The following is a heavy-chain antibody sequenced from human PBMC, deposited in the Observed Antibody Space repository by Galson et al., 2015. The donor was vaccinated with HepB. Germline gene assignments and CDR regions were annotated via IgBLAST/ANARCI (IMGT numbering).Heavy chain of an antibody. D-gene: IGHD6-19*01. CDR1: GYSFTTNW. J-gene: IGHJ6*02. CDR2: IYPEDSDT. CDR3: ARLGSSGWDYGMAV. V-gene: IGHV5-51*03. Sequence: QSGAEVKKPGESLRISCKGSGYSFTTNWIGWGRQLPGKGLEWMGIIYPEDSDTRYSPSFQGQVIISADKSTSTAFLQWSSLKASYTAMYYCARLGSSGWDYGMAVWALGTTAPVSS.